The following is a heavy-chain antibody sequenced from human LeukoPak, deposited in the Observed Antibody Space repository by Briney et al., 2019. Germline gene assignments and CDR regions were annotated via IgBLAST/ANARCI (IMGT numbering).Heavy chain of an antibody. CDR1: GFTFSSHW. J-gene: IGHJ3*02. Sequence: GGSLRLSCAASGFTFSSHWMSWVRQAPGKGLEWVSGINWNGGSTGYADSVKGRFTISRDNAKNSLYLQMNSLRAEDTALYYCARPPGRDGYNLRSAFDIWGQGTMVTVSS. CDR3: ARPPGRDGYNLRSAFDI. V-gene: IGHV3-20*04. CDR2: INWNGGST. D-gene: IGHD5-24*01.